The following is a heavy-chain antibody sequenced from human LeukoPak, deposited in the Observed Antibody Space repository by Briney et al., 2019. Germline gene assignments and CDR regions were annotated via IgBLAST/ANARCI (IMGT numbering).Heavy chain of an antibody. CDR1: GFTFSSYG. Sequence: GGSLRLSCAASGFTFSSYGMHWVRQAPGKGLEWVAFIRYDGSNKYYADSVKGRFTISRDNSKSTLYLQMNSLRAEDTAVYYCAKKGRYFDWLSPLDYWGQGTLVTVSS. V-gene: IGHV3-30*02. J-gene: IGHJ4*02. CDR3: AKKGRYFDWLSPLDY. CDR2: IRYDGSNK. D-gene: IGHD3-9*01.